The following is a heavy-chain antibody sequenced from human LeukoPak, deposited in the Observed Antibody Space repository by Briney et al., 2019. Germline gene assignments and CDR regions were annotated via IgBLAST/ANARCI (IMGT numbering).Heavy chain of an antibody. J-gene: IGHJ3*01. D-gene: IGHD2-15*01. CDR2: TPYRSKWYN. Sequence: SQTLSLTCAISGDSVSYNVAAWNWIRQSPSRGLEWLGRTPYRSKWYNDYAESVKSRITINPDTSKNQFTLQLKSVTPEDTAVYYCVACRDNSCCSETFGFWGQGTTVIVSS. CDR1: GDSVSYNVAA. CDR3: VACRDNSCCSETFGF. V-gene: IGHV6-1*01.